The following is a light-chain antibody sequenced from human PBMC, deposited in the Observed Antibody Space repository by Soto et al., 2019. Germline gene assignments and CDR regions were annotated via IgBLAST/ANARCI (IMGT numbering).Light chain of an antibody. CDR1: QSISNW. V-gene: IGKV1-5*03. J-gene: IGKJ4*01. CDR2: FAS. CDR3: QQYDTSPLT. Sequence: DTQMTQSPSTLSASVGDRVTITCRASQSISNWLAWYQQKPGKAPNLLIYFASALQSGVPSRFSGSGSGTEFTLTISSLQPDDIATYYCQQYDTSPLTFGGGTKVEIK.